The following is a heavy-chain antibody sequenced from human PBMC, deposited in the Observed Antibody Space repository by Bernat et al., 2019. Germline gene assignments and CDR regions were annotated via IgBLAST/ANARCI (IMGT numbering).Heavy chain of an antibody. D-gene: IGHD3-16*01. V-gene: IGHV3-74*01. CDR1: GFIFSSYW. CDR2: ISSDVTGT. Sequence: EVQLVESGGGLVQPGGSLRLSCAASGFIFSSYWMHWVRQAPGRGLVWVSRISSDVTGTIYADSVKGRFAVSRDNAKNTLYLQMNSLRDEDTAVYYCARGGDNHAFDIWGQGTMVTVSS. J-gene: IGHJ3*02. CDR3: ARGGDNHAFDI.